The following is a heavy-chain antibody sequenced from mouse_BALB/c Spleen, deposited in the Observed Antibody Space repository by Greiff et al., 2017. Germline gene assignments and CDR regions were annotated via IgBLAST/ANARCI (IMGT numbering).Heavy chain of an antibody. Sequence: EVKVVESGPSLVKPSQTLSLTCSVSGDSITSGYWNWVRKFPGNKLEYMGYISYSGSTYYNTSLKSRISITRDTSKNQYYLKLNSVTTEDTATYYCARDGNYPMDYWGQGTSVTVSA. D-gene: IGHD2-1*01. J-gene: IGHJ4*01. CDR3: ARDGNYPMDY. V-gene: IGHV3-8*02. CDR1: GDSITSGY. CDR2: ISYSGST.